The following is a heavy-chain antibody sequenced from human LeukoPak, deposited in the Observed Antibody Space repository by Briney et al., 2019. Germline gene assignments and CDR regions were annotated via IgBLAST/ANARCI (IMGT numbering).Heavy chain of an antibody. Sequence: GGSLRLSCAASGFTVSSNYMSWVRQAPGKGLEWVSVIYSGGSTYYADSVKGRYTISRDNSKNTLYLQMNSLRAEDTAVYYCARARTYYYDSSGYVYYYYGMDAWGQGTTVTVSS. D-gene: IGHD3-22*01. J-gene: IGHJ6*02. V-gene: IGHV3-53*01. CDR3: ARARTYYYDSSGYVYYYYGMDA. CDR1: GFTVSSNY. CDR2: IYSGGST.